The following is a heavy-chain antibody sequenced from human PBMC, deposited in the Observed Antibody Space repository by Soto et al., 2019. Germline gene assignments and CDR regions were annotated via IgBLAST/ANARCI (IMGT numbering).Heavy chain of an antibody. CDR1: GIAFRNYG. D-gene: IGHD3-9*01. Sequence: QVQLVESGGGVVQPGRSLRLSCAASGIAFRNYGMHWVRQAPGRGLEWVAVISDDGSYKNSADSVKGRFTISRDNSKNTLYLQMNSLRAEDTGVYYCAKDRGHVRRYFGDVTDVWGQGTTVTVSS. J-gene: IGHJ6*02. CDR2: ISDDGSYK. CDR3: AKDRGHVRRYFGDVTDV. V-gene: IGHV3-30*18.